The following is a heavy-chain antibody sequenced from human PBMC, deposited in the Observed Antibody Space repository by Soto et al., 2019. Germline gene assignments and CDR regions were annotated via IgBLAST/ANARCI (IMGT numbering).Heavy chain of an antibody. CDR3: AREGYCSGGSCSFHDAFDI. CDR1: GGTVISYA. J-gene: IGHJ3*02. D-gene: IGHD2-15*01. Sequence: KDSCQGSGGTVISYAVSWVRQAPGQGLEWMGGIIPIFGTATYAEKFQGRVTITADKSTSTAYMELSSLRSEDTAVYYCAREGYCSGGSCSFHDAFDIWGQGTMVPVS. V-gene: IGHV1-69*06. CDR2: IIPIFGTA.